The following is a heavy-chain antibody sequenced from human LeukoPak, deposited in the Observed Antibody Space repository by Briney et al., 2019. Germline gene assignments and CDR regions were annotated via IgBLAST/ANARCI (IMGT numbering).Heavy chain of an antibody. V-gene: IGHV3-21*01. CDR2: ISSSSSYI. CDR1: GFTFSSYS. Sequence: GGSLRLSCAASGFTFSSYSMNWVRQAPGRGLEWVSSISSSSSYIYYADSVKGRFTISRDNAKNSLYLQMNSLRAEDTAVYYCARAEGIAVAGFDYWGQGTLVTVSS. J-gene: IGHJ4*02. CDR3: ARAEGIAVAGFDY. D-gene: IGHD6-19*01.